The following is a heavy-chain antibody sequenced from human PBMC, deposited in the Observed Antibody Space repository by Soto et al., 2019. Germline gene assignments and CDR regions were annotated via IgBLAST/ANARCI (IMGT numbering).Heavy chain of an antibody. Sequence: ARPMRVSCGAAGVTCGSYAMHRIRQTPGKRLEWVAVISYDGSNKYYADSVKGRFTISRDNSKNTLYLQMNSLRAEDTAVYYCARENHYDIRSYYYGMDVWGQGPTVTV. CDR3: ARENHYDIRSYYYGMDV. CDR1: GVTCGSYA. CDR2: ISYDGSNK. D-gene: IGHD3-9*01. V-gene: IGHV3-30-3*01. J-gene: IGHJ6*02.